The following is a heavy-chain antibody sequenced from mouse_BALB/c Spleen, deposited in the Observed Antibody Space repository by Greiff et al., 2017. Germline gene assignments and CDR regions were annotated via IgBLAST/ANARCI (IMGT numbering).Heavy chain of an antibody. CDR1: GYTFTDYW. D-gene: IGHD1-2*01. V-gene: IGHV1-69*01. CDR3: ARVITTGEAWFAY. CDR2: IDTSGSYT. Sequence: QVQLQQPGAELVMPGASVKMSCKASGYTFTDYWMHWVQQRPGQGLEWIGAIDTSGSYTSYNQKVKGKATLTVDESSSTAYMQLSSLTSEDSAVYYCARVITTGEAWFAYWGQGTLVTVSA. J-gene: IGHJ3*01.